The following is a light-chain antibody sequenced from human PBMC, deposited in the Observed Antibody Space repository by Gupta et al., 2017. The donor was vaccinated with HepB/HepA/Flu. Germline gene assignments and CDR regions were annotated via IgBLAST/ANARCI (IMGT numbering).Light chain of an antibody. CDR1: SSNIGAGYD. CDR3: QSYDSSMSVV. V-gene: IGLV1-40*01. CDR2: GNS. J-gene: IGLJ2*01. Sequence: QSVLTQPPSVSGAPGQRVTISCTGSSSNIGAGYDVHWYQQPPGTAPKLLIYGNSKRPAGVPDRFSGSKSGTAASLAITGLQAEEEADYYCQSYDSSMSVVFGGGTKLTVL.